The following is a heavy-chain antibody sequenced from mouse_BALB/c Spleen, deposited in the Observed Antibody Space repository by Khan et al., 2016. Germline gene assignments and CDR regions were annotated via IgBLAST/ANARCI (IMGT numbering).Heavy chain of an antibody. CDR3: ARLTPYAMDY. D-gene: IGHD4-1*01. CDR2: ISGGSSTN. V-gene: IGHV5-17*02. CDR1: GFTFSVFG. J-gene: IGHJ4*01. Sequence: ELVESGGGLVQPGGSRKLSCAASGFTFSVFGIHWVRQAPEKGLEWVAYISGGSSTNYYADTVKGRFTISRDNPKNTLFLQMTSLRSEDTAVYYCARLTPYAMDYWGQGTSVTVSS.